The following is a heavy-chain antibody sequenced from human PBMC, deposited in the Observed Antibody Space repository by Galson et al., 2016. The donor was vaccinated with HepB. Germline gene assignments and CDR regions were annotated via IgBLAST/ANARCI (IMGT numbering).Heavy chain of an antibody. V-gene: IGHV3-30*04. Sequence: SLRLSCAASGFTFSSYAMHWVRQAPGKGLEWVAVISYDGNNKFYADSVKGRFTISRDNSKNTLYLQMNSLTPEDTAVYYCARDCPYSRSSPSYGMDVWGQGTTVTVSS. CDR1: GFTFSSYA. CDR2: ISYDGNNK. CDR3: ARDCPYSRSSPSYGMDV. D-gene: IGHD6-6*01. J-gene: IGHJ6*02.